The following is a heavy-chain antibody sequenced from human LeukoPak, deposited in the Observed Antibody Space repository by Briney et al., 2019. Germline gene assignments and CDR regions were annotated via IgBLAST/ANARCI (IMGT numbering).Heavy chain of an antibody. Sequence: PSETLSLTCTVSGGSISSYYWSWIRQPPGKGLEWIGHIYYSVSTNYNLHLKSRVTISVDTSKYQCSLKLSSVTAADTAVYYCARDYEGDFDYWGQGTLVTVSS. V-gene: IGHV4-59*01. J-gene: IGHJ4*02. CDR2: IYYSVST. D-gene: IGHD3-3*01. CDR3: ARDYEGDFDY. CDR1: GGSISSYY.